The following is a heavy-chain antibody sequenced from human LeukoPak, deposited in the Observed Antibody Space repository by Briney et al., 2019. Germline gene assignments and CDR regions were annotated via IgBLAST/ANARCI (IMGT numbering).Heavy chain of an antibody. Sequence: SVKVSCKASGYTFTSYGISWVRQAPGQGLEWMGGIIPIFGTANYAQKFQGRVTITADESTSTAYMELSSLRSEDTAVYYCARAPPGYGSRYYYYMDVWGKGTTVTVSS. CDR2: IIPIFGTA. J-gene: IGHJ6*03. CDR3: ARAPPGYGSRYYYYMDV. CDR1: GYTFTSYG. D-gene: IGHD4-17*01. V-gene: IGHV1-69*13.